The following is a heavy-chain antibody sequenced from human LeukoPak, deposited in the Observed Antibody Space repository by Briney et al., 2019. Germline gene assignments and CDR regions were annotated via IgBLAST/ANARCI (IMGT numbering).Heavy chain of an antibody. CDR3: ARDRGDSSGWYWGCYFDY. J-gene: IGHJ4*02. Sequence: SETLSLTCTVSGGSIGSYYWSWIRQPAGKGLEWIGRIYTSGSTNYNPSLKSRVTMSVDTSKNQFSLKLNSVTAADTAVYYCARDRGDSSGWYWGCYFDYWGQGTLVTVSS. CDR2: IYTSGST. D-gene: IGHD6-19*01. V-gene: IGHV4-4*07. CDR1: GGSIGSYY.